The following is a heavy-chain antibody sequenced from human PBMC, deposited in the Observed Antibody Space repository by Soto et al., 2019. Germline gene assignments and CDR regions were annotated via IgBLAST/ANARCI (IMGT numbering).Heavy chain of an antibody. CDR1: GASISSGGYY. D-gene: IGHD3-10*01. CDR2: IYYSRST. J-gene: IGHJ6*02. V-gene: IGHV4-31*03. CDR3: AGQPSAGSYYDLGSYYYYDAMDV. Sequence: SETLSLTCTVSGASISSGGYYWGWIRQHPGKGLEWIGYIYYSRSTYYNPSLKSRVTISVDTSKNQFSLKLSSVTAADTAVYYCAGQPSAGSYYDLGSYYYYDAMDVWGQGTTVTVSS.